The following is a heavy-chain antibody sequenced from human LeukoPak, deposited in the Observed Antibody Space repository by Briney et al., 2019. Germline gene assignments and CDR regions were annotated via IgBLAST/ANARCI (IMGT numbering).Heavy chain of an antibody. V-gene: IGHV1-2*02. D-gene: IGHD3-9*01. CDR3: ARFVILTGYCDY. J-gene: IGHJ4*02. CDR1: GYTFTGYY. CDR2: INPNSGGT. Sequence: ASVKVSCKASGYTFTGYYMHWVRQTPGQGLEWMGWINPNSGGTNYAQKFQGRVTMTRDTSISTAYMELSRLRSDDTAVYYCARFVILTGYCDYWGQGTLVTVSS.